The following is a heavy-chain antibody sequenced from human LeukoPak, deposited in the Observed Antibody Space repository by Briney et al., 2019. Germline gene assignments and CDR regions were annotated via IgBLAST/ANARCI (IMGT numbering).Heavy chain of an antibody. V-gene: IGHV4-59*01. CDR1: DASISGYY. D-gene: IGHD1-26*01. J-gene: IGHJ4*02. CDR3: ARDLGGIYFDY. CDR2: IHFSGST. Sequence: SETLSRTFTVSDASISGYYWSWIRQPPGKGLEWIGSIHFSGSTNYNPSLRSRVTISVGTSKNQLSLKLSSVTAADTAVYYCARDLGGIYFDYWGQGTLVSVSS.